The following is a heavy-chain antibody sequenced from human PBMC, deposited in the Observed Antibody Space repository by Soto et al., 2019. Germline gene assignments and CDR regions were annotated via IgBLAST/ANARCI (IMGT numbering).Heavy chain of an antibody. J-gene: IGHJ6*02. CDR1: GRSISSYY. CDR3: ARVDGGSSLYGMDV. V-gene: IGHV4-59*01. Sequence: SETLSLTCTVSGRSISSYYWSWIRQPPGKGLEWIGYIYYSGSTNYNPSLKSRVTISVDTSKNQFSLKLSSVTAADTAAYYCARVDGGSSLYGMDVWGQGTTVTVSS. CDR2: IYYSGST. D-gene: IGHD6-13*01.